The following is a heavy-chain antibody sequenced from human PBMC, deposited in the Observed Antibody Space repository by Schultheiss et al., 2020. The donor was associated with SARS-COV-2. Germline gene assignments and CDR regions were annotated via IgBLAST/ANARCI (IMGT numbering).Heavy chain of an antibody. J-gene: IGHJ4*02. CDR3: ARGRRGVTTDDY. Sequence: SETLSLTCTVSGGSISSGSYYWSWIRQPAGKGLEWIGRIYTSGSTNYNPSLKSRVTISVDTSKNQFSLKLSSVTAADTAVYYCARGRRGVTTDDYWGQGTLVTVSS. CDR2: IYTSGST. D-gene: IGHD4-17*01. V-gene: IGHV4-61*02. CDR1: GGSISSGSYY.